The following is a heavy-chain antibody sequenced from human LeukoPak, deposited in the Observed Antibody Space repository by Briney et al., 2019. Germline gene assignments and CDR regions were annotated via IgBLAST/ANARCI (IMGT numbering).Heavy chain of an antibody. D-gene: IGHD6-13*01. J-gene: IGHJ6*03. Sequence: GGSLRLSCAASGFTFSSYSMNWVRQAPGKGLEWVAFIRYDGSNKYYADSVKGRFTISRDNSKNTLYLQMNSLRAEDTAVYYCAPRGYSSSLNYYYYYMDVWGKGTTVTVSS. CDR3: APRGYSSSLNYYYYYMDV. CDR1: GFTFSSYS. CDR2: IRYDGSNK. V-gene: IGHV3-30*02.